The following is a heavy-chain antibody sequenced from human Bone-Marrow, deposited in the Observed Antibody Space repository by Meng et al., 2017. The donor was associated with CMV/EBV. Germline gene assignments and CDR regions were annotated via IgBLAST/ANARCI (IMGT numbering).Heavy chain of an antibody. V-gene: IGHV3-7*01. CDR2: IKQDESEI. CDR3: ARSMLEVNRYYYRMDV. CDR1: GFTFSSFW. J-gene: IGHJ6*04. Sequence: GGSLRLSCAASGFTFSSFWMAWVRQAPGKGLEWVGNIKQDESEIQYVGSVKGRFTITRDNAKNSLFLQMNSLRAEDTAVYYCARSMLEVNRYYYRMDVWGEGTPVTVSS. D-gene: IGHD1-1*01.